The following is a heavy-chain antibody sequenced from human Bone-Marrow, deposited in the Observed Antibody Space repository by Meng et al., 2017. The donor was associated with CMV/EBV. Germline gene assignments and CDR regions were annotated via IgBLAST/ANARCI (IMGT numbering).Heavy chain of an antibody. CDR1: GFTFSSYS. D-gene: IGHD3-22*01. V-gene: IGHV3-23*01. Sequence: GESLKISCAASGFTFSSYSMNWVRQAPGKGLEWVSAISGSGGSTYYADSVKGRFTISRDNSKNTLYLQMNSLRAEDTAVYYCAKGRYYDSSGSLGSDYWGQGPLVTIYS. J-gene: IGHJ4*02. CDR3: AKGRYYDSSGSLGSDY. CDR2: ISGSGGST.